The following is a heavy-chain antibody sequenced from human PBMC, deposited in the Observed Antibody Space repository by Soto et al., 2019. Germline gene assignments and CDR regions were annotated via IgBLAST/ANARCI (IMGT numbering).Heavy chain of an antibody. CDR3: ASREIPANAFDI. CDR1: GGSISSGGYY. CDR2: IYYSGST. J-gene: IGHJ3*02. D-gene: IGHD1-26*01. Sequence: SETLSLTCTVSGGSISSGGYYWSWIRQHPGKGLEWIGYIYYSGSTYYNPSLKSRVTISVDTSKNQFSLKLSSVTAADTAVYYCASREIPANAFDIWGQGTMVNVSS. V-gene: IGHV4-31*03.